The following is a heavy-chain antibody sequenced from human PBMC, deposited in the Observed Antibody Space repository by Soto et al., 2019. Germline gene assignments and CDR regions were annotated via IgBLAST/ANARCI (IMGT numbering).Heavy chain of an antibody. D-gene: IGHD3-10*01. J-gene: IGHJ4*02. CDR2: INPSGGST. V-gene: IGHV1-46*01. CDR3: ARELWFGELLFPSHPDY. Sequence: GASVKVSCKASGYTFTSYYMHWVRQAPGQGLEWMGIINPSGGSTSYAQKFQGRVTMTRDTSTSTVYMELSSLRSEDTAVYYCARELWFGELLFPSHPDYWGQGTLVTVSS. CDR1: GYTFTSYY.